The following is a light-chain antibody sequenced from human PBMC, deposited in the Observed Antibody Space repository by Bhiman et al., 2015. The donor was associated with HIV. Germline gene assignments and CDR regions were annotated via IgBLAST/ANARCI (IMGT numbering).Light chain of an antibody. Sequence: QSALTQPASVSGSPGQSITISCTGTSSDVGDYNYVSWYQQHPGKAPKVMIYDVSKRPSGVSNRFSGSKSGNTASLTISGLQAADEADYYCSSYTSRNTLVFGGGTKLTVL. CDR3: SSYTSRNTLV. J-gene: IGLJ3*02. CDR2: DVS. V-gene: IGLV2-14*01. CDR1: SSDVGDYNY.